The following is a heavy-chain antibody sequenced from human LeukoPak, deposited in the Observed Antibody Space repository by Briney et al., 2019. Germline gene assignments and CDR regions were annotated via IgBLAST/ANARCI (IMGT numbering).Heavy chain of an antibody. CDR2: IEQDGSEK. CDR3: ARDQRYCSSSSCPWEPFDY. Sequence: GGSLRLSCAASGFTFSSYWMSWVRQAPGKGLEWVANIEQDGSEKYYVDSVKGRFTISRDNAKNSLYLQMNSLRAEDTAVYYCARDQRYCSSSSCPWEPFDYWSQGTLVTVSS. CDR1: GFTFSSYW. V-gene: IGHV3-7*05. J-gene: IGHJ4*02. D-gene: IGHD2-2*01.